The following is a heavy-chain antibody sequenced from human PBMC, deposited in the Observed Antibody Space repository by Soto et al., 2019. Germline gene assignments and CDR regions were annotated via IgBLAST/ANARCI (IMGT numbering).Heavy chain of an antibody. CDR2: INAGRGKT. J-gene: IGHJ4*02. CDR3: ARWIDNGYFDY. D-gene: IGHD4-17*01. Sequence: QGQLVQSGAEVKKPGASVKVSCGTSGFSFTSYSFHWVRQAPAQGLQWMGWINAGRGKTKYSQQFQGRVTFTWDTSANTVYMELSRLTSEGTSVFYCARWIDNGYFDYGGQGTLVTVSA. V-gene: IGHV1-3*01. CDR1: GFSFTSYS.